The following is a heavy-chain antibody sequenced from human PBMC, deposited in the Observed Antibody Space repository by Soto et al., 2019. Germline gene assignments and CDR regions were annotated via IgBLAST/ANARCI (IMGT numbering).Heavy chain of an antibody. D-gene: IGHD2-15*01. CDR3: ASGFSRNCFDH. V-gene: IGHV1-69*13. J-gene: IGHJ5*02. Sequence: AVKVSCKASGCTFRSYAISWVRQAPGQGREWMGGSIPIFGTANYAQKFQGRVTITEDESTSPAYMELSSLRYEETVVYYGASGFSRNCFDHWGQGTLLTVSS. CDR2: SIPIFGTA. CDR1: GCTFRSYA.